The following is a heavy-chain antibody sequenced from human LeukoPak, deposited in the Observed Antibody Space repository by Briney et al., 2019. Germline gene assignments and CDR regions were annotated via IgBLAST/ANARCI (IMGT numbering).Heavy chain of an antibody. CDR1: GYTFTSYD. CDR2: MNPNSGNT. J-gene: IGHJ5*02. V-gene: IGHV1-8*01. CDR3: ARRHCGGDCSPRGLNWFDP. D-gene: IGHD2-21*02. Sequence: ASVKVSCKASGYTFTSYDINWVRQATGQGLEWMGWMNPNSGNTGYAQKFQGRVTMTRNTSISTAYMELSSLRSEDTAVYYCARRHCGGDCSPRGLNWFDPWGQGTLVTVSS.